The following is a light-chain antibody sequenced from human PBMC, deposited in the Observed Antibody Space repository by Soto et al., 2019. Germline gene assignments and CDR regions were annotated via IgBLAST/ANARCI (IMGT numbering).Light chain of an antibody. CDR2: DSR. CDR1: NIGLKS. V-gene: IGLV3-21*02. Sequence: SYVLTQPPSVSVAPGQTASLTCGGDNIGLKSVNWYQVKAGQAPVMVVFDSRDRPSGIPERFSGSKSGNSATLTITRVEVGDEADYYCQVRTGGGAVFGPGTKLTVL. CDR3: QVRTGGGAV. J-gene: IGLJ1*01.